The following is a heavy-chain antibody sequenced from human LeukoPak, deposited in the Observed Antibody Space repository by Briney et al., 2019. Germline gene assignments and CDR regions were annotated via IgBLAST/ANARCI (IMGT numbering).Heavy chain of an antibody. CDR1: GGYISRGGYY. J-gene: IGHJ4*02. V-gene: IGHV4-31*03. Sequence: SETLSLTCTVSGGYISRGGYYWSWSRQPPGKGLEWIGCIYYTGSTYYDPSLKSRVSISLDTSQNQLSLKLNSVTAADTAVYYCATYCSGGNCYRYYFDYWGQGTLVTVSS. CDR2: IYYTGST. CDR3: ATYCSGGNCYRYYFDY. D-gene: IGHD2-15*01.